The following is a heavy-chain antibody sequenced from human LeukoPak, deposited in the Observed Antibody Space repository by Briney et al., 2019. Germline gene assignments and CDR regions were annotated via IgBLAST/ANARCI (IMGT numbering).Heavy chain of an antibody. CDR2: ISSSSSYI. V-gene: IGHV3-21*04. CDR3: ARDRGGYYDSSGYHDY. Sequence: AGGSLRLSCAASGFTFSSYSMNWVRQAPGKGLEWVSSISSSSSYIYYADSVKGRFTISRDNAKNSLYLQMNSLRAEDTALYYCARDRGGYYDSSGYHDYWGQGTLVTVSS. CDR1: GFTFSSYS. J-gene: IGHJ4*02. D-gene: IGHD3-22*01.